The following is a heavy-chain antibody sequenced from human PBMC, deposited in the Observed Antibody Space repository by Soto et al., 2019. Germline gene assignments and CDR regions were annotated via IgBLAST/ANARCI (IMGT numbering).Heavy chain of an antibody. V-gene: IGHV4-31*03. CDR2: IYYSGST. J-gene: IGHJ4*02. D-gene: IGHD3-22*01. CDR3: ARALTYYYDSSGYLHFDY. Sequence: PSETLSLTYTVSGGSISSGGYYWSWIRQHPGKGLEWIGYIYYSGSTYYNPSLKSRVTISVDTSKNQFSLKLSSVTAADTAVYYCARALTYYYDSSGYLHFDYWGQGTLVTVSS. CDR1: GGSISSGGYY.